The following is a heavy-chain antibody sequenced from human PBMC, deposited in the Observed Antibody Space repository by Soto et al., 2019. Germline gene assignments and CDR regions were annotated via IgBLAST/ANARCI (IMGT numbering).Heavy chain of an antibody. CDR3: AKGGCSGGSCYSGDYYYGMDV. Sequence: GGSLRLSCAASGFTFSSYAMSWVRQAPGKGLEWVSAISGSGGSTYYADSVKGRFTISRDNSKNTLYLQMNSLRAEDTAVYYCAKGGCSGGSCYSGDYYYGMDVWGQGTTVTVSS. V-gene: IGHV3-23*01. J-gene: IGHJ6*02. CDR1: GFTFSSYA. D-gene: IGHD2-15*01. CDR2: ISGSGGST.